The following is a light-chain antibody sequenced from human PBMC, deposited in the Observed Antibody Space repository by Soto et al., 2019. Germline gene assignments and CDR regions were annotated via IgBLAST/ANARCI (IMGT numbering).Light chain of an antibody. V-gene: IGLV2-23*02. CDR3: CSSAGSSTPLI. CDR1: SSDVGSYNL. Sequence: QSVLTQPASVSGSPGQSITISCTGTSSDVGSYNLVSWYQQHPGKAPKLMIYEVSKRPSGVSNRFSGSKSGNTASLTISGLQAEDEADYSCCSSAGSSTPLIFGTGTKVT. CDR2: EVS. J-gene: IGLJ1*01.